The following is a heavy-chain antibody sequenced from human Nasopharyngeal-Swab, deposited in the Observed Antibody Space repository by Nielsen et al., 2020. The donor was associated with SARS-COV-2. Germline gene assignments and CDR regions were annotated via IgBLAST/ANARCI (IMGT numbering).Heavy chain of an antibody. V-gene: IGHV6-1*01. CDR2: TYYRSKWYN. CDR3: ARDQGEWLRFGGFDP. Sequence: SETLSLTCALSGDSASSNSAAWNWIRQSPSRGLEWLGRTYYRSKWYNDYAVSVKSRITINPDTSKNQFSLQLNSVTPEDTAVYYCARDQGEWLRFGGFDPWGQGTLVTVSS. D-gene: IGHD5-12*01. J-gene: IGHJ5*02. CDR1: GDSASSNSAA.